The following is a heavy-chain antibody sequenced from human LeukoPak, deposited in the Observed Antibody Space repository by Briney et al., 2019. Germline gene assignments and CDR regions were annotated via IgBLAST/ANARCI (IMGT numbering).Heavy chain of an antibody. Sequence: GGSLRLSCAASGFTFSSYGMHWVRQAPGKGLEWVAFIRYDGSNKYYADSVKGRFTISRDNSKNTLYLQMNSLRAEDTAVYYCAKTGVGSSSWYLDYYYYMDVWGKGTTVTISS. CDR2: IRYDGSNK. J-gene: IGHJ6*03. V-gene: IGHV3-30*02. CDR1: GFTFSSYG. D-gene: IGHD6-13*01. CDR3: AKTGVGSSSWYLDYYYYMDV.